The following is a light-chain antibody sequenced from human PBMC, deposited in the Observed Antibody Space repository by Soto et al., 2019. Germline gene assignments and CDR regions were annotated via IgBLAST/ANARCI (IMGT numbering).Light chain of an antibody. CDR1: SSDVGGYNY. CDR3: CSYAGSYSYV. J-gene: IGLJ1*01. Sequence: QSALPQPRSVSGSPGQSVTISCTGTSSDVGGYNYVSWYQQHPSKAPKLMIYDVSKRPSGVPDRFSGSKSGNTASLTISGLQAEDEADYYCCSYAGSYSYVFGTGTKVTVL. V-gene: IGLV2-11*01. CDR2: DVS.